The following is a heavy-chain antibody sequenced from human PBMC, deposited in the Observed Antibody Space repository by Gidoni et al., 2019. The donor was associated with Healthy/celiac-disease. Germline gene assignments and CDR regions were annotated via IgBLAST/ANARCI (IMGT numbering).Heavy chain of an antibody. CDR1: GGTFSSYA. J-gene: IGHJ4*02. CDR2: IIPIFGTA. V-gene: IGHV1-69*01. Sequence: QVQLVQSGAEVKKPGSSVKVSCKASGGTFSSYAISWVRQAPGQGLEWMGGIIPIFGTANYAQKFQGRVTIAADESTSTAYMELSSLRSEDTAVYYCASRRYCSGGSCYTFDYWGRGTLVTVSS. D-gene: IGHD2-15*01. CDR3: ASRRYCSGGSCYTFDY.